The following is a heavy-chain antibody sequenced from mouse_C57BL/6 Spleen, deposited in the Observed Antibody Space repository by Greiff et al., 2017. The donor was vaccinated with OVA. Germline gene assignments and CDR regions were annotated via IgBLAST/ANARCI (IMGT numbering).Heavy chain of an antibody. J-gene: IGHJ2*01. V-gene: IGHV1-26*01. D-gene: IGHD3-2*02. Sequence: EVQLQQSGPELVKPGASVKISCKASGYTFTDYYMNWVKQSHGKSLEWIGDINPNNGGTSYNQKFKGKATLTVDKSSSTAYMELRSLTSEDSAVYYCAREGDSSGLEDYWGQGTTLTVSS. CDR2: INPNNGGT. CDR1: GYTFTDYY. CDR3: AREGDSSGLEDY.